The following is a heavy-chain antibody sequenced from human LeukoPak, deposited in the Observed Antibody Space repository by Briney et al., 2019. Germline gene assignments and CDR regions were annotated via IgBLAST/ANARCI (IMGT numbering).Heavy chain of an antibody. CDR1: GGTFSSYA. V-gene: IGHV1-69*13. Sequence: ASVKLSCKASGGTFSSYAISWVRQAPGQGLDWMGGIIPIFGTANYAQKFQGRVTITADESTSTAYMELSSLRSEDTALYYKQKTAYEIAVAGTSAWFDPWGQGTLVTVSS. J-gene: IGHJ5*02. CDR2: IIPIFGTA. D-gene: IGHD6-19*01. CDR3: QKTAYEIAVAGTSAWFDP.